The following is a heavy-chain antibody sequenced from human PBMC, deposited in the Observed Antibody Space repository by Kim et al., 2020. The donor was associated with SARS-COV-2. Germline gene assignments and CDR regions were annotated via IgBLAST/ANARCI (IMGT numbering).Heavy chain of an antibody. CDR3: ARAGSQGTTVTPFDY. Sequence: QRVEGRGTITADESTSTAYMELSSLRSEDTAVYYCARAGSQGTTVTPFDYWGQGTLVTVSS. D-gene: IGHD4-17*01. J-gene: IGHJ4*02. V-gene: IGHV1-69*01.